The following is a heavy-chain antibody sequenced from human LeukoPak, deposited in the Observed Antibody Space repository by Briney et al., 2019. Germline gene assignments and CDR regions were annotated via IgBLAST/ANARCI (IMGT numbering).Heavy chain of an antibody. Sequence: GGSLRLSCAACGFTFSSYAMSWDRQAPGKGLEWVSAISGSGGSTYYADSVKGRFTISRDNSKNTLYLQMNSLRAEDTAVYYCAKDIYYAFWSGYYGTFDYWGQGTLVTVSS. CDR1: GFTFSSYA. CDR3: AKDIYYAFWSGYYGTFDY. D-gene: IGHD3-3*01. V-gene: IGHV3-23*01. J-gene: IGHJ4*02. CDR2: ISGSGGST.